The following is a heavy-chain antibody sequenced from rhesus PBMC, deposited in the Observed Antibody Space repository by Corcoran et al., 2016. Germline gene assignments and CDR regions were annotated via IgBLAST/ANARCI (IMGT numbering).Heavy chain of an antibody. CDR2: IGGSSGST. J-gene: IGHJ4*01. CDR3: ARVYEDDYGYYYNYFDY. D-gene: IGHD3-9*01. Sequence: GWSWIRQPPGKGLEWIGYIGGSSGSTNYNPSLKSRVTISKDTSKNQFSLKLSSVTAADTAVYYCARVYEDDYGYYYNYFDYWGQGVLVTVSS. V-gene: IGHV4-127*01.